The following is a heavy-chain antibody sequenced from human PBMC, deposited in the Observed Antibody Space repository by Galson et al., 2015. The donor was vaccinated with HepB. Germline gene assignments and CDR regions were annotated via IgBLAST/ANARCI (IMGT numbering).Heavy chain of an antibody. V-gene: IGHV1-46*04. Sequence: SVKVSCKASGYTFTSYYMHWVRQAPGQGLEWMGIINPSSGSTSYAQKLQGRVTMTRDTSTSTAYMELSSLRSEDTAVYYCARGIAAAVLDYSGMDAWGRGTAVTVSS. D-gene: IGHD6-13*01. CDR1: GYTFTSYY. CDR2: INPSSGST. J-gene: IGHJ6*02. CDR3: ARGIAAAVLDYSGMDA.